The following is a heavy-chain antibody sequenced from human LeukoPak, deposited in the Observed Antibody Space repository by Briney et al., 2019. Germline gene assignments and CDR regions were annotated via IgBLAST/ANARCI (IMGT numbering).Heavy chain of an antibody. CDR1: GGSISSYY. CDR3: ARVGGYCSGGSCPHYFDY. D-gene: IGHD2-15*01. CDR2: IYYSGST. J-gene: IGHJ4*02. Sequence: PSETLSLTCTVSGGSISSYYWSWIRQPPGKGLEWIGYIYYSGSTNYNPSLKSRVTISVDTSKNQFSLKLSSVTAADTAVYYCARVGGYCSGGSCPHYFDYWGQGTLVTVSS. V-gene: IGHV4-59*01.